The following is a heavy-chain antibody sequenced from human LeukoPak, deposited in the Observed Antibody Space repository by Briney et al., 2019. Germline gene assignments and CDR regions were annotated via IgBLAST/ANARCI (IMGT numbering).Heavy chain of an antibody. CDR3: ARRGSEGFDY. CDR1: GFTFSSYG. CDR2: ISGSGGST. Sequence: GGSLRLSCAASGFTFSSYGMNWVRQAPGKGLEWVSTISGSGGSTYRADSVKGRFTISRDNSKNTLYLQMNSLRAEDTAVYYCARRGSEGFDYWGQGTLVTVSS. V-gene: IGHV3-23*01. D-gene: IGHD3-10*01. J-gene: IGHJ4*02.